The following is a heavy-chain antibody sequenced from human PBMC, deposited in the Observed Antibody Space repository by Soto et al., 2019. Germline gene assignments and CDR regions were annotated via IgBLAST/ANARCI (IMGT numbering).Heavy chain of an antibody. J-gene: IGHJ4*02. V-gene: IGHV4-59*01. CDR1: GTSISSYY. CDR3: ARYNSYAMDY. Sequence: SETLSVTCTVSGTSISSYYWRWIRQPPGKGLEWIANIHYSGTTNYNPSLASRVTLSVDTSKNQFSLKMTSVTAADRAMYFCARYNSYAMDYWGRGTLVTGSS. CDR2: IHYSGTT. D-gene: IGHD2-2*01.